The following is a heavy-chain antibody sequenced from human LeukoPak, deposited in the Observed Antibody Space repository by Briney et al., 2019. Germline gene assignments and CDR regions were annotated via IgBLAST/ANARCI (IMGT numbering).Heavy chain of an antibody. V-gene: IGHV3-15*01. CDR2: IKSKTDGGTT. CDR3: TTEIN. J-gene: IGHJ4*02. CDR1: GFAFNNAW. Sequence: GGSLRLSCAASGFAFNNAWMRWVRQAPGKGLEWVDRIKSKTDGGTTECAAPVKGRFTVSRDDSKKTLFLQMNSLKIEDTAVYYCTTEINWGQGTLVSVSS.